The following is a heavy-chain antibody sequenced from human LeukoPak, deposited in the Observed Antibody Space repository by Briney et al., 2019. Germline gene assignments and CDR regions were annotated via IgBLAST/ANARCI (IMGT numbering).Heavy chain of an antibody. V-gene: IGHV3-21*01. D-gene: IGHD6-13*01. J-gene: IGHJ4*02. Sequence: GGSLRLSCAASGFTFSSYSMNWVRQAPGKGLEWVPSISSSSSYIYYADSVKGRFTISRDNAKNSLYLQMNSLRAEDTAVYYCARDRLVEAAAGIEDYWGQGTLVTVSS. CDR1: GFTFSSYS. CDR2: ISSSSSYI. CDR3: ARDRLVEAAAGIEDY.